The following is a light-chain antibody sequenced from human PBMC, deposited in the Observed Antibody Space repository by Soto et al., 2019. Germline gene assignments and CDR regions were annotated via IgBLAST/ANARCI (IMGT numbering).Light chain of an antibody. CDR1: QSVSSN. V-gene: IGKV3-15*01. J-gene: IGKJ1*01. Sequence: EIVMTQSPATLSVSPGERATLSCRASQSVSSNLAWYQQKPGQAPRLLIYGASTRATGIPARFSGSGSGTEFTLTISSLQYEDFAVYYCQQYNKWPQTFGQGNQGGYQ. CDR3: QQYNKWPQT. CDR2: GAS.